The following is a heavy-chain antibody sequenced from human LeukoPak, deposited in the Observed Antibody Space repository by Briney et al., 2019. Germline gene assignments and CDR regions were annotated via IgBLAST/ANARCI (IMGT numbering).Heavy chain of an antibody. D-gene: IGHD6-13*01. J-gene: IGHJ4*02. CDR1: GYTFTSYG. V-gene: IGHV1-2*02. CDR2: INPNSGGT. Sequence: WASVKVSCKASGYTFTSYGISWVRQAPGQGLEWMGWINPNSGGTNYAQKFQGRVTMTRDTSISTAYMELSRLRSDDTAVYYCARDRSSSCSYWGQGTLVTVSS. CDR3: ARDRSSSCSY.